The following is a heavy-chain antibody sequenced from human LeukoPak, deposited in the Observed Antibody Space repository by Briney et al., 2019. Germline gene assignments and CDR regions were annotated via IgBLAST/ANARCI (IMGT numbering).Heavy chain of an antibody. CDR2: ISSSGSTI. D-gene: IGHD3-10*02. V-gene: IGHV3-48*03. CDR3: AELGITMIGGV. Sequence: PRGSLRLSCAASGFTFSIYEMNWVRQAPGKGLEWVSYISSSGSTIYYADSVKGRFTISRDNAKNSLYLQMNSLRAEDTAVYYCAELGITMIGGVWGKGTAVTISS. CDR1: GFTFSIYE. J-gene: IGHJ6*04.